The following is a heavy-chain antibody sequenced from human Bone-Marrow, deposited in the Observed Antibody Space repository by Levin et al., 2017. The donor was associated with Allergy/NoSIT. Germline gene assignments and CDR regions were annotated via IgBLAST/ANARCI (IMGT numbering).Heavy chain of an antibody. V-gene: IGHV2-26*01. CDR2: IFSNDEK. CDR1: GFSLNNARMG. CDR3: AAIRPNWDYYFDY. J-gene: IGHJ4*02. D-gene: IGHD7-27*01. Sequence: GSGPTLVKPTETLTLTCTVSGFSLNNARMGVTWIRQPPGKALEWLAHIFSNDEKSYSTSLKTRLTISHDTSKSQVVLTMTNMDPVDTATYYCAAIRPNWDYYFDYWGQGSLVTVSS.